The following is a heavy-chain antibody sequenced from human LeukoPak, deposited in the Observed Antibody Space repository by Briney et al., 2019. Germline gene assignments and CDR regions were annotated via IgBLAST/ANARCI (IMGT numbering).Heavy chain of an antibody. CDR2: VYPSGST. CDR1: GGSISSFY. D-gene: IGHD6-19*01. CDR3: ARLNTAVAGFDY. J-gene: IGHJ4*02. Sequence: SETLSLTCTVSGGSISSFYWSWIRQPPGKGLEWIGYVYPSGSTNYNPSLKSRVTISVDTSKNQFSLKLSSVTAADTAVYYCARLNTAVAGFDYWGQGTLVTVSS. V-gene: IGHV4-59*08.